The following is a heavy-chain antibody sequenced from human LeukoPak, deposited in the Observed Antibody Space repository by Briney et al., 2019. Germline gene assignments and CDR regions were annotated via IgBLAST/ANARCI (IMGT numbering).Heavy chain of an antibody. CDR1: GCTFSSYA. Sequence: SVKVSCKASGCTFSSYAISWVSQAPGQGLEWMGRIIPILGIANYAQKFQGRVTVTADKSTSTAYMELSSLRSEDTAVYYCASSVFYGSGSYYPLNYYYYGMDVWGQGTTVTVSS. CDR2: IIPILGIA. D-gene: IGHD3-10*01. V-gene: IGHV1-69*04. CDR3: ASSVFYGSGSYYPLNYYYYGMDV. J-gene: IGHJ6*02.